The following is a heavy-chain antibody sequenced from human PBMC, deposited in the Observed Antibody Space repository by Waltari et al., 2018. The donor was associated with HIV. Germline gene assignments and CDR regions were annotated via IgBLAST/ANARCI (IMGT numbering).Heavy chain of an antibody. CDR2: LKNEGRT. D-gene: IGHD3-10*01. V-gene: IGHV3-53*01. CDR1: GFSVSDNY. CDR3: ARMKRSYGSGQARYFYFVMDV. Sequence: EVQLVESGGGLVQLGGSLRLSCAASGFSVSDNYMSWVRLAPGKGLQWVSVLKNEGRTQYIASVKGRLTIFRDNSKNALYLQINSLRVDDTAVYYCARMKRSYGSGQARYFYFVMDVWGQGTTVIVSS. J-gene: IGHJ6*02.